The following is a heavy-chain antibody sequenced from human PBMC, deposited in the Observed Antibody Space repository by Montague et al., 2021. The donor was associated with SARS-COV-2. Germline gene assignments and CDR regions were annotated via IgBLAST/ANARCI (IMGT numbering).Heavy chain of an antibody. CDR3: ARQDAWAYCGDECYRGWFDS. V-gene: IGHV4-59*01. Sequence: SETLSLTCTVSFGSISTYHWSWIRQPPGKGLEWIGFIFYNGSTKYNPSLKRRVSISLDTSKNQFSLKLSSVTAADTAVYYCARQDAWAYCGDECYRGWFDSWGQGTLVTVPS. CDR2: IFYNGST. J-gene: IGHJ5*01. D-gene: IGHD2-21*01. CDR1: FGSISTYH.